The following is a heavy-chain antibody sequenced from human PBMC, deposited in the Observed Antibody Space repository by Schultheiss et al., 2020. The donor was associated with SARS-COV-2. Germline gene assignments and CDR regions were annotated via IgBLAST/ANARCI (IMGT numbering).Heavy chain of an antibody. D-gene: IGHD2-21*01. CDR1: GGSISSGDYY. Sequence: SETLSLTCTVSGGSISSGDYYWSWIRQPPGKGLEWIGYIYYSGSTYYNPSLKSRVTISVDKSKNQFSLKLSSVTAADTAVYYCARVEMIAWFDPWGQGTLVTVSS. J-gene: IGHJ5*02. V-gene: IGHV4-30-4*01. CDR3: ARVEMIAWFDP. CDR2: IYYSGST.